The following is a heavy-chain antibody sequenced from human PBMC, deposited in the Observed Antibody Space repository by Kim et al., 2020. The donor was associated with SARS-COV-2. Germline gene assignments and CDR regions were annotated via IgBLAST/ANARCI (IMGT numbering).Heavy chain of an antibody. CDR2: IYHSGST. J-gene: IGHJ6*02. V-gene: IGHV4-4*02. Sequence: SETLSLTCAASGGSISSSNWWSWVRQPPGKWLEWTGEIYHSGSTNYNPSLKSRVTISVDKSKNQFSLKLSAVTAADTAVYYCARDLVRYFDSFFYYYGMDVGGRGTTVPVSS. CDR1: GGSISSSNW. CDR3: ARDLVRYFDSFFYYYGMDV. D-gene: IGHD3-9*01.